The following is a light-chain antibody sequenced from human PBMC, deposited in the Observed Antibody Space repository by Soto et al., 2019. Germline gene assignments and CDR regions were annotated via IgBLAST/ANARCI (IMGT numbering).Light chain of an antibody. CDR1: QSVSSSY. Sequence: EIVLTQSPGTLSLSPEERATLSCRASQSVSSSYLAWYQQKPGQAPRLLIYGASSRATGIPDRFSGSGSGTDFTLTISRLEPEDFEVYYCQQFGTSPWTFGQGTKVEIK. V-gene: IGKV3-20*01. J-gene: IGKJ1*01. CDR2: GAS. CDR3: QQFGTSPWT.